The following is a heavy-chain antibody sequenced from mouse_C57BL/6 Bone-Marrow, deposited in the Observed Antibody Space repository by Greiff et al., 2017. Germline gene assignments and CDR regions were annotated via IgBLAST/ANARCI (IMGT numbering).Heavy chain of an antibody. V-gene: IGHV10-1*01. Sequence: EVKVVESGGGLVQPKGSLKLSCAASGFSFNTYAMHWVRQAPGQGLEWVARIRSKSNNYATYYADSVKDRFTISRDDSESMLYLQMNNLKTEDTAMYYCVRQVWGDYWGQGTTLTVSS. J-gene: IGHJ2*01. CDR3: VRQVWGDY. CDR1: GFSFNTYA. CDR2: IRSKSNNYAT.